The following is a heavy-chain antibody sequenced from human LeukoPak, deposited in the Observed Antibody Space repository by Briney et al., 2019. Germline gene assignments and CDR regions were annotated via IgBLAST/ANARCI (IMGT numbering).Heavy chain of an antibody. Sequence: GSLRLSCAASGFTFDDYAMHWVRQGPGKGLEWVSLISGDGGMTYYADSVKGRFTIYRDNSKNSLYLQMNSLRTEDTALYYCAKDIGGYSFAADYWGQGTLVTVPS. CDR1: GFTFDDYA. CDR2: ISGDGGMT. V-gene: IGHV3-43*02. CDR3: AKDIGGYSFAADY. D-gene: IGHD5-18*01. J-gene: IGHJ4*02.